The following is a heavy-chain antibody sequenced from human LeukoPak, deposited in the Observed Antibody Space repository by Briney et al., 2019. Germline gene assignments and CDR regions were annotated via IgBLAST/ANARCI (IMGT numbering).Heavy chain of an antibody. CDR3: ASLLQSGTYPSGSDYYFDS. J-gene: IGHJ4*02. D-gene: IGHD1-26*01. V-gene: IGHV4-39*02. CDR1: GDSINNDDYY. Sequence: SETLSLTCYVSGDSINNDDYYWGWVRQPPGEGLEWLGSIYHNGRTLYTPSLKSRLTFSVDTSKNHFSLNLTSATAADTAVYFCASLLQSGTYPSGSDYYFDSWGRGTLVTVTS. CDR2: IYHNGRT.